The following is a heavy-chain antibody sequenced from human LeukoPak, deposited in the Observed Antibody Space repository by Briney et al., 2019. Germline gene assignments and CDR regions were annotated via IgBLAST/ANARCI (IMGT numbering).Heavy chain of an antibody. CDR2: ISSDGSNK. D-gene: IGHD1-26*01. Sequence: GRSLRLSCEASGFTFSSYGMHWVRQAPGKGLEWVALISSDGSNKYYADSVKGRFTISRDNSRNTLFLQMNSLRAEDTAVYYCAKDWEPDYWGQGTLVTVSS. J-gene: IGHJ4*02. CDR1: GFTFSSYG. CDR3: AKDWEPDY. V-gene: IGHV3-30*18.